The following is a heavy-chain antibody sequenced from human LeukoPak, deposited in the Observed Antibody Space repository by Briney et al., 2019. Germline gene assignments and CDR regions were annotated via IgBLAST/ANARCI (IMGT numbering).Heavy chain of an antibody. CDR2: INHNGNVN. Sequence: GGSLRLSCAASGFTFSSYWMNWARQAPGKGLEWVASINHNGNVNYYVDSVKGRFTISRDNAKNSLYLQMNSLRAEDTAVYYCARHLGYSSGWYDFDYWGQGTLVTVSS. D-gene: IGHD6-19*01. CDR1: GFTFSSYW. CDR3: ARHLGYSSGWYDFDY. J-gene: IGHJ4*02. V-gene: IGHV3-7*03.